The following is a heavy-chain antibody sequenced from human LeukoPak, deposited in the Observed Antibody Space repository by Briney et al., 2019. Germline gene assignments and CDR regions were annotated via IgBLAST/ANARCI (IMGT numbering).Heavy chain of an antibody. D-gene: IGHD3-22*01. V-gene: IGHV4-59*01. J-gene: IGHJ4*02. CDR1: GGSISSYY. Sequence: SETLPLTCTVSGGSISSYYWSWIRQPPGKGLEWIGYIYYSGSTNYNPSLKSRVTISVDTSKNQFSLKLSSVTAADTAVYYCARGRDPGSGYHFDYWGQGTLVTVSS. CDR3: ARGRDPGSGYHFDY. CDR2: IYYSGST.